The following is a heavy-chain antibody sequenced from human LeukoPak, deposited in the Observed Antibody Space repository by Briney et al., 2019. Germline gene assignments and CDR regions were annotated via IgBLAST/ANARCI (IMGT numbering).Heavy chain of an antibody. D-gene: IGHD6-6*01. Sequence: GGSLRLSYVASKFNFAMSWVRQTAGKGLEWVSAISGSGDSTFYRDSVKGRFTISRDNSKNTLYLQMNSLRVEDTALYYCAKGHFASSSFFDYWGPGTLVTVSS. CDR3: AKGHFASSSFFDY. V-gene: IGHV3-23*02. J-gene: IGHJ4*02. CDR2: ISGSGDST. CDR1: KFNFA.